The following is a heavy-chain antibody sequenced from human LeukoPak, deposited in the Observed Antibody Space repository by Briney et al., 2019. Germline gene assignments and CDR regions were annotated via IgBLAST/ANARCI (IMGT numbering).Heavy chain of an antibody. V-gene: IGHV3-21*01. CDR1: GFTFSSYS. CDR3: ARSPPRTYYDSSGFPPGH. J-gene: IGHJ4*02. Sequence: GGSLRLSCAASGFTFSSYSMNWVRQAPGKGLEWVSSISSSSSYIYYADSVKGQFTISRDNAKNSLYLQMNSLRAEDTAVYYCARSPPRTYYDSSGFPPGHWGQGTLVTVSS. CDR2: ISSSSSYI. D-gene: IGHD3-22*01.